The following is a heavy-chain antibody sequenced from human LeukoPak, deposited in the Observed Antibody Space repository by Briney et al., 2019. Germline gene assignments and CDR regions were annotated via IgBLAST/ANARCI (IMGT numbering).Heavy chain of an antibody. Sequence: PGGSLRLSCVASGFTFSTYAMSWVRQSPGRGLEWVSTISSFVGSTYYPDSVKGRFTISRDNSKNTLYLEMNSLSPEDTAVYYCAKDSYDFWSGFDIWGQGTVITVSS. V-gene: IGHV3-23*01. CDR1: GFTFSTYA. CDR2: ISSFVGST. J-gene: IGHJ4*02. CDR3: AKDSYDFWSGFDI. D-gene: IGHD3-3*01.